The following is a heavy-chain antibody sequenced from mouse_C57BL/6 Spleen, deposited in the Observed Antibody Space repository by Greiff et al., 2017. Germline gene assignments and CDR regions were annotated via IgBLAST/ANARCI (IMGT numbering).Heavy chain of an antibody. CDR1: GYSITSGYD. CDR2: ISYSGST. CDR3: ASSNWDYAMDY. J-gene: IGHJ4*01. Sequence: VKVEESGPGMVKPSQSLSLTCTVTGYSITSGYDWHWIRHFPGNKLEWMGYISYSGSTNYNPSLKSRISITHDTSKNHFFLKLNSVTTEDTATYYCASSNWDYAMDYWGQGTSVTVSS. D-gene: IGHD4-1*01. V-gene: IGHV3-1*01.